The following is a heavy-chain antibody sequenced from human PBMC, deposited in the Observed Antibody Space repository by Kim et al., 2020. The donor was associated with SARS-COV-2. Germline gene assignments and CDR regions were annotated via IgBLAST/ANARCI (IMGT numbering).Heavy chain of an antibody. V-gene: IGHV4-39*07. CDR2: VFYSGST. D-gene: IGHD3-10*01. CDR3: AREGPFPRVRGFVNY. CDR1: GDSISGSTFY. Sequence: SETLSLTCNVSGDSISGSTFYWGWFRRPPGKGLEWLGSVFYSGSTYDNPLFQSRASTSVDKSKNQFFLRLYSVTAADTVVYYCAREGPFPRVRGFVNYWG. J-gene: IGHJ4*01.